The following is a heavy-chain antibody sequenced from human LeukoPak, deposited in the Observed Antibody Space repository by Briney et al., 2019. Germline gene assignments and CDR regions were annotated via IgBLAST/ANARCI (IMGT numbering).Heavy chain of an antibody. D-gene: IGHD3-22*01. V-gene: IGHV3-9*01. CDR3: AKDMRDYYDSSGPFDY. CDR1: GFTFDDYA. Sequence: GRSLRLSCAASGFTFDDYAMHWVRQAPGKGLEWVSGISWNSGSIGYADSVKGRFTISRDNAKNSLYLQMNSLGAEDTALYYCAKDMRDYYDSSGPFDYWGQGTLVTVSS. J-gene: IGHJ4*02. CDR2: ISWNSGSI.